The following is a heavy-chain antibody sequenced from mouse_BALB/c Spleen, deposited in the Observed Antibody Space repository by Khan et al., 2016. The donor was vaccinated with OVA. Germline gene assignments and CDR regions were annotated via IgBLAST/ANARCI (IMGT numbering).Heavy chain of an antibody. J-gene: IGHJ3*01. D-gene: IGHD2-14*01. CDR3: VRCEAYYRNDGWYAY. CDR2: INPNNGYT. CDR1: GYTFTSYT. V-gene: IGHV1-4*01. Sequence: QVQLQQSGAELARPGASVKMSCKTSGYTFTSYTIHWIKLRPGQGLEWIGYINPNNGYTNYNQKFKDKATLTADKSSTTVYMQLSSLTSDDSSIYNLVRCEAYYRNDGWYAYWGQGTLVTGSA.